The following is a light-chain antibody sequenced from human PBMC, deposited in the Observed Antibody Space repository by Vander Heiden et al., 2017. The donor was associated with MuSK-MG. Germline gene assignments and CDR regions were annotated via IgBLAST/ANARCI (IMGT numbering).Light chain of an antibody. CDR2: DAS. CDR3: QQRSDWPRT. CDR1: ESVSTY. V-gene: IGKV3-11*01. Sequence: LVLTQSPSTLPLSPGEIATLSCSASESVSTYLAWHQQKPGQAPRLLIYDASNRATGIPPRFRGSGSGTEFTLTISSLEPEHFAVYYCQQRSDWPRTFGLGTKVEVK. J-gene: IGKJ1*01.